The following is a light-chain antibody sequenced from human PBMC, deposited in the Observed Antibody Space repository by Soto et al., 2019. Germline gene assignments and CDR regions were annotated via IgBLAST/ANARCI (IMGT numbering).Light chain of an antibody. CDR1: SSNIGSNA. J-gene: IGLJ1*01. Sequence: QSVLTQPPSVSGAPRQRVTISCSGSSSNIGSNAVNWYQQFPGKAPKLLIYYDDLLASGVSARFSGSKSGTSASLAISGLQAEDEADYCGAAWDDSTRSYVFGTGTKVTVL. CDR3: AAWDDSTRSYV. V-gene: IGLV1-36*01. CDR2: YDD.